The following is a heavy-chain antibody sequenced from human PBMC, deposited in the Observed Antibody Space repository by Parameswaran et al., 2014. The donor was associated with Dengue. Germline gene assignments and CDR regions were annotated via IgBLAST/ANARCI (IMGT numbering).Heavy chain of an antibody. Sequence: RWIRQPPGKGLEWVADITDDGSRKFYVDSVKGRFTISRDNAKNSLYLHMDSLRAEDTAEYYCASFFQTWGQGTVVTVSS. CDR3: ASFFQT. V-gene: IGHV3-7*03. D-gene: IGHD3-3*01. CDR2: ITDDGSRK. J-gene: IGHJ4*02.